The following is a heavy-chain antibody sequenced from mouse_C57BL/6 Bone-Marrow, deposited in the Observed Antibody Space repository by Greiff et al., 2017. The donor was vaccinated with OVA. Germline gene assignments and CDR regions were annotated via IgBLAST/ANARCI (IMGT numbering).Heavy chain of an antibody. V-gene: IGHV14-4*01. CDR3: TTENYTYAMDD. Sequence: VQLQQSGAGLVRPGASVKLSCTASGFNIPYDYMHWVQQSPEQSLELIGWINTDNGDTYYASKFQGKATITAATSSNTAYLQLSSLTSEDTAVYYCTTENYTYAMDDWGQGTSVTVSS. J-gene: IGHJ4*01. CDR2: INTDNGDT. CDR1: GFNIPYDY. D-gene: IGHD1-1*01.